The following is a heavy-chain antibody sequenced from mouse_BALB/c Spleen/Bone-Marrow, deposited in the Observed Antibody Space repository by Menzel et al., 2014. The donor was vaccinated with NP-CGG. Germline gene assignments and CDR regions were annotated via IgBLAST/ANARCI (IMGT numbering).Heavy chain of an antibody. V-gene: IGHV14-3*02. J-gene: IGHJ4*01. D-gene: IGHD2-10*01. Sequence: VHVKQSGAELVKPGASVKLSCTASGFNIKDTYMHWVKQRPEQGLEWIGRIDPANGNTKYDPKFQGKATITADTSSNTAYLQLSSLTSEDTAVYFRARAYYGNYPYAMDYWGQGTSVTVSS. CDR3: ARAYYGNYPYAMDY. CDR2: IDPANGNT. CDR1: GFNIKDTY.